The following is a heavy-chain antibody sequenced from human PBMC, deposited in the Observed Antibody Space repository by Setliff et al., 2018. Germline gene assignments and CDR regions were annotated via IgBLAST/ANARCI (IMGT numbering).Heavy chain of an antibody. Sequence: PGGSLRLSCGASGFTSNNDWVSWVRQAPGKGLEWLASINPDGSEKYYVDSVKGRFTISRDNAKNSLSLQMNSLRTEDTAVYYCFGAGTCSYWGQGTLVTVSS. V-gene: IGHV3-7*01. CDR2: INPDGSEK. CDR1: GFTSNNDW. J-gene: IGHJ4*02. CDR3: FGAGTCSY. D-gene: IGHD3-10*01.